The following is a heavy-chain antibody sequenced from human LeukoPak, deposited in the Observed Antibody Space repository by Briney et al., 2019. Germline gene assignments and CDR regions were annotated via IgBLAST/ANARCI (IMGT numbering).Heavy chain of an antibody. J-gene: IGHJ3*02. CDR1: GDSVSSNSAA. CDR2: TYYRSKWYN. CDR3: ARECCSSTSCYTESAFDI. D-gene: IGHD2-2*02. V-gene: IGHV6-1*01. Sequence: SQTLSLTCAISGDSVSSNSAAWNWIRQSPSRGLEWLGRTYYRSKWYNDYAVSVKSRITISPDTSKNQFSPQLNSVTPEDTAVYYCARECCSSTSCYTESAFDIWGQGTMVTFSS.